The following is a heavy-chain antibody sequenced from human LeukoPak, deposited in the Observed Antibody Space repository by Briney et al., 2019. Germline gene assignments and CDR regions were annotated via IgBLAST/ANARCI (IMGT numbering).Heavy chain of an antibody. V-gene: IGHV3-23*01. D-gene: IGHD3-22*01. CDR1: GFTFSLYA. CDR2: ITGSGGTT. CDR3: ARPHPGYDSSGWYFDY. Sequence: PGGSLRLSCAASGFTFSLYAMSWVRQAPGKGLEWVSGITGSGGTTYYADSVKGRFTISRDNSKNTLYLQMNSLRAEDTAVYYCARPHPGYDSSGWYFDYWGQGTLVTVSS. J-gene: IGHJ4*02.